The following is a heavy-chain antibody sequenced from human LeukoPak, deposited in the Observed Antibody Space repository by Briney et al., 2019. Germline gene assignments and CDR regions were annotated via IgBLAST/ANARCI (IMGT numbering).Heavy chain of an antibody. CDR3: ARAPSEFGDY. Sequence: ASVTVSCKASGYTFTGYYMHWVRQAPGQGLEWMGWMNPNSGNTGYAQKFQGGVTMTRNTSISTAYMELSSVRSEDTAVYYCARAPSEFGDYWGQGTLVTVSS. CDR1: GYTFTGYY. CDR2: MNPNSGNT. J-gene: IGHJ4*02. V-gene: IGHV1-8*02. D-gene: IGHD3-10*01.